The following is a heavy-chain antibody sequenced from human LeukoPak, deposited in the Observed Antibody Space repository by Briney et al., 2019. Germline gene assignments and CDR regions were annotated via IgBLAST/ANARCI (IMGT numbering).Heavy chain of an antibody. CDR3: ANGRRGAARNGNWFAR. D-gene: IGHD1-1*01. J-gene: IGHJ5*02. CDR2: INHSVST. Sequence: SETLSLTCAVYGGSFSGYYWSWIRQPPGKGLEWIGEINHSVSTNYNPSLKSRVTILVDTSKYQFSLNLNSVTAADTAVYYCANGRRGAARNGNWFARWGQGTLVTVSS. CDR1: GGSFSGYY. V-gene: IGHV4-34*01.